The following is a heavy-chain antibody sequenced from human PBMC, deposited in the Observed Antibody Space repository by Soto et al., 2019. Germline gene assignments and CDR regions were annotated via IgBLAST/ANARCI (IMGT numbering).Heavy chain of an antibody. V-gene: IGHV3-9*01. D-gene: IGHD3-10*01. Sequence: GGSLRLSCAASGFTFDDYAMHWVRQAPGKGLEWVSGISWNSGSIGYADSVKGRFTISRDNAKNSLYLQMNSLRAEDTALYYCAKDRPGFGELLSYYFDYWGQGTLVTVSS. CDR3: AKDRPGFGELLSYYFDY. J-gene: IGHJ4*02. CDR2: ISWNSGSI. CDR1: GFTFDDYA.